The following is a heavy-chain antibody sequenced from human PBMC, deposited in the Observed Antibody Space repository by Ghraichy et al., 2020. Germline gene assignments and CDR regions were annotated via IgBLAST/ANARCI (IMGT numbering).Heavy chain of an antibody. V-gene: IGHV3-23*01. Sequence: GGSLRLSCAASGFTFSSYAMSWVRQAPGKGLEWVSAISGSGGTTHHADSVKGRFSISRDNSKNTLYLQMNTLRAEDTAVYYCAKVTTVTHEYYYYAMDVWGLVTVDNVTS. J-gene: IGHJ6*02. D-gene: IGHD4-17*01. CDR1: GFTFSSYA. CDR2: ISGSGGTT. CDR3: AKVTTVTHEYYYYAMDV.